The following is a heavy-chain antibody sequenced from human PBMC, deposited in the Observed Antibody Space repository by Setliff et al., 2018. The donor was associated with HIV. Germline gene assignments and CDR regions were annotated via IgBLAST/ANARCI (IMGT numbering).Heavy chain of an antibody. J-gene: IGHJ3*02. V-gene: IGHV4-38-2*02. CDR1: GYSISSGYY. CDR3: AREGTYSGTYWVRRVASFDI. CDR2: IHHSGTT. Sequence: SETLSLTCAVSGYSISSGYYWAWIRQSPGKGLDWIGSIHHSGTTYYNPSLKSRVTISVDTTTNQVSLQVNSVTAADTAVYYCAREGTYSGTYWVRRVASFDIWGQGTMVTVSS. D-gene: IGHD1-26*01.